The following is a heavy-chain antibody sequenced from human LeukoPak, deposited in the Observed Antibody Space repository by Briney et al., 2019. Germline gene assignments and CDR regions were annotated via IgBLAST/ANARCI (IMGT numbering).Heavy chain of an antibody. CDR2: INAYSGGT. Sequence: ASVKVSCKASGYTLNEYFMHWVRPAAGQGREWMGRINAYSGGTNYAQKFQGRVTMTRDTSISTAYMELSRLRSDDTSVYSCARDSGDGYKRNPIDYWGQGTLVTVSS. CDR3: ARDSGDGYKRNPIDY. D-gene: IGHD5-24*01. CDR1: GYTLNEYF. V-gene: IGHV1-2*06. J-gene: IGHJ4*02.